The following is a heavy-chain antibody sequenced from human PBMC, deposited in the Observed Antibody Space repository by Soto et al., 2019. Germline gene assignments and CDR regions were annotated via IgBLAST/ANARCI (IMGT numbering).Heavy chain of an antibody. Sequence: GASGIVSCKGSGYTFTSYGISWVRQAPGQRLEWMGWISAYNGNTNYAQKLQGRVTMTTDTSTSTAYMELRSLRSDDTAVYYCARDLKWYYYDSRGFVPTDDAFDIWGQGTMVTVSS. J-gene: IGHJ3*02. CDR2: ISAYNGNT. D-gene: IGHD3-22*01. CDR1: GYTFTSYG. V-gene: IGHV1-18*01. CDR3: ARDLKWYYYDSRGFVPTDDAFDI.